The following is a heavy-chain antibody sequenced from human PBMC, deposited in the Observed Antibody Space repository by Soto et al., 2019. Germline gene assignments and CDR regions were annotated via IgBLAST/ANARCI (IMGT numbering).Heavy chain of an antibody. V-gene: IGHV1-69*05. CDR1: GSTFTSYG. D-gene: IGHD1-26*01. CDR3: ARTPNHCIGTLGENTHYNGLDV. CDR2: IIPMFGKA. J-gene: IGHJ6*02. Sequence: ASVKVSCKASGSTFTSYGLSWVRQAPGQGLEWLGTIIPMFGKANYAQRFQGRVTITRDEFTSTAYMELSSLKSEDTAVYFCARTPNHCIGTLGENTHYNGLDVWGQGTTVTVSS.